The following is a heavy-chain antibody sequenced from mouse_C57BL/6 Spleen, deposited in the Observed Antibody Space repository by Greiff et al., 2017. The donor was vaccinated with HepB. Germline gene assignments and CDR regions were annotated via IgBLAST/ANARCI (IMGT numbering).Heavy chain of an antibody. D-gene: IGHD2-4*01. V-gene: IGHV1-53*01. J-gene: IGHJ2*01. CDR3: AREGYYDYPFDY. Sequence: VKLQQPGTELVKPGASVKLSCKASGYTFTSYWMHWVKQRPGQGLEWIGNINPSNGGTNYNEKFKSKATLTVDKSSSTAYMQLSSLTSEDSAVYYCAREGYYDYPFDYWGQGTTLTVSS. CDR1: GYTFTSYW. CDR2: INPSNGGT.